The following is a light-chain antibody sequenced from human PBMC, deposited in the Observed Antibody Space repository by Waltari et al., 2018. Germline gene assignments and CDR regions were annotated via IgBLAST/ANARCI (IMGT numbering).Light chain of an antibody. V-gene: IGKV4-1*01. J-gene: IGKJ2*01. CDR3: QQYYSTPYT. Sequence: DIVMTQSPDSLAVSLGERATINCKSSQSVLYSSNNKNYLAWYQQKPGQPPKLLIYWASTRESGVPDRFSGSGSVTDFTLTISSLQAEDVAVYHCQQYYSTPYTFGQGTKLEIK. CDR2: WAS. CDR1: QSVLYSSNNKNY.